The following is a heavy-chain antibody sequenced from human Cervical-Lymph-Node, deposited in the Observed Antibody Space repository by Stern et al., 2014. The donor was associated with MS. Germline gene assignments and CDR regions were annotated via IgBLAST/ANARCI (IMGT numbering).Heavy chain of an antibody. CDR1: GDSINSGSFY. CDR3: ASGYRFFDY. D-gene: IGHD5-18*01. V-gene: IGHV4-61*02. Sequence: VQLQESGPGLVKPSQTLSLTCTVSGDSINSGSFYWSWIRQPAGKGLEWIGRIWPSGSALYFPSLKSRAAISIDTSKKQFSLKLTSVTAADTAIYFCASGYRFFDYWGQGILVTVSS. J-gene: IGHJ4*02. CDR2: IWPSGSA.